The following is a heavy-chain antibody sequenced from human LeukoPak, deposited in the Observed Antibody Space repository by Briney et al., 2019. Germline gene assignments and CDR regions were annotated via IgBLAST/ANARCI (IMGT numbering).Heavy chain of an antibody. D-gene: IGHD6-19*01. V-gene: IGHV1-8*01. CDR2: MNPNSGNT. J-gene: IGHJ4*02. CDR3: ASIAVAGTYFDY. CDR1: GYTFTSYD. Sequence: ASVKVSCKASGYTFTSYDINWVRQATGQGLEWMGWMNPNSGNTGYAQKFQGRVTMTRNTSISTAYMELSSLRSEDTAVYYCASIAVAGTYFDYWGQGTLATVSS.